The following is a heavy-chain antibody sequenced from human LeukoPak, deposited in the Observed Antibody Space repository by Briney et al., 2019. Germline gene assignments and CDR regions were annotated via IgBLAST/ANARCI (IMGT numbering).Heavy chain of an antibody. J-gene: IGHJ4*02. V-gene: IGHV3-53*01. Sequence: GGSLRLSCAASGFTFSSYSMNWVRQAPGKGLEWVSVIYSGGSTHYADSVKGRFTISRDNSKNTLYLQMNSLRSEDTAVYYCARDRGAAAGDWGQGTLVTVSS. D-gene: IGHD6-13*01. CDR1: GFTFSSYS. CDR2: IYSGGST. CDR3: ARDRGAAAGD.